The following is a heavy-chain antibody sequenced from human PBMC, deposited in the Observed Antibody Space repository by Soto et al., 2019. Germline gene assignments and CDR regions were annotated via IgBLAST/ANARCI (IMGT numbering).Heavy chain of an antibody. Sequence: GGSLRLSCAASAFTFSSYSMNWVRQAPGEGLEWVSSISSSSSSIYYADSVKGRFTISRDNAKTSLFLQMGSLSAEDTAVYYCAAAPGGGQNYLLYWGQGTLVTVSS. CDR3: AAAPGGGQNYLLY. CDR2: ISSSSSSI. CDR1: AFTFSSYS. V-gene: IGHV3-21*01. J-gene: IGHJ4*02. D-gene: IGHD1-7*01.